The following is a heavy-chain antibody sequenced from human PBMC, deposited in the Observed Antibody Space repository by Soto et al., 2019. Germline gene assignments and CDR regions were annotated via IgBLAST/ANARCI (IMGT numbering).Heavy chain of an antibody. CDR3: ARSSGGNFGIIIEGTNWFAP. V-gene: IGHV1-46*01. CDR2: INPHGGST. CDR1: RDTFTSYY. Sequence: ASVKVSCKAPRDTFTSYYINWVRQAPGQGLEWKGVINPHGGSTAYAQKFKGGVTLTRDTSASTVYMEVSSLTSEDTAMYYCARSSGGNFGIIIEGTNWFAPWGQGTLVTVSS. J-gene: IGHJ5*02. D-gene: IGHD1-26*01.